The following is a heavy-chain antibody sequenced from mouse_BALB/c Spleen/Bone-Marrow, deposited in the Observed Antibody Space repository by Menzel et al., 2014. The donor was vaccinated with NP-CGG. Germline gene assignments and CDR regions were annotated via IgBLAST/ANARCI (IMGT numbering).Heavy chain of an antibody. CDR1: GYTFTSYY. D-gene: IGHD2-2*01. CDR3: TRSGTSWLRRSWYFDV. Sequence: VQLQQSGAELVKPGASVKLSCKASGYTFTSYYMYWVKQRPGQGLEWIGEINPSNGDTNFNEKFKSKATLTVDKSSSTAYMQLSSLTSEDSAVYYCTRSGTSWLRRSWYFDVWGAGTTVTVSS. J-gene: IGHJ1*01. CDR2: INPSNGDT. V-gene: IGHV1S81*02.